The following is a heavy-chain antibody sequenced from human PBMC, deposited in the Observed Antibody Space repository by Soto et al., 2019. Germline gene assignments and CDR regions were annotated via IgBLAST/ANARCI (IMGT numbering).Heavy chain of an antibody. D-gene: IGHD1-7*01. V-gene: IGHV3-74*01. CDR1: GFTFSSYW. CDR3: ARENYWSLR. J-gene: IGHJ4*02. CDR2: IKSDGSST. Sequence: EVQLVESGGGLVQPGGSLRLSCAASGFTFSSYWMHWVRQAPGKGLVWVSRIKSDGSSTDYADSVKGRFTVSRDNAKNPLYLQMNSLSAADTAVYYCARENYWSLRWGQGTQVTVSS.